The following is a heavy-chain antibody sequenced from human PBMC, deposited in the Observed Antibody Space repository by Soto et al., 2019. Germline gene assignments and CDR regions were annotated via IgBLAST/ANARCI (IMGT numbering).Heavy chain of an antibody. CDR1: GGSFSGYY. CDR2: INHSGST. V-gene: IGHV4-34*01. J-gene: IGHJ6*02. CDR3: ARVSRELRNYYYYGMDV. D-gene: IGHD3-10*01. Sequence: PSETLSLTCAVYGGSFSGYYWSWIRQPPGKGLEWIGEINHSGSTNYNPSLKSRVTISVDTSKNQFXXXXXXXXXXXXAVYYCARVSRELRNYYYYGMDVWGQGTTVTVSS.